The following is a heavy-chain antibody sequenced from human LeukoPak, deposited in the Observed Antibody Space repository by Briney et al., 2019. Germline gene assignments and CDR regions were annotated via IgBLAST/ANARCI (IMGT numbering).Heavy chain of an antibody. CDR2: ISYDGSNK. J-gene: IGHJ4*02. CDR3: AKFGPKKNTAMVTSLFM. Sequence: PGGSLRLSCAASGFTFSSYGMHWVRQAPGKGLEWVAVISYDGSNKYYADSVEGRFTISRDNSKNTLYLQMNSLRAEDTAVYYCAKFGPKKNTAMVTSLFMWGQGTLVTVSS. V-gene: IGHV3-30*18. CDR1: GFTFSSYG. D-gene: IGHD5-18*01.